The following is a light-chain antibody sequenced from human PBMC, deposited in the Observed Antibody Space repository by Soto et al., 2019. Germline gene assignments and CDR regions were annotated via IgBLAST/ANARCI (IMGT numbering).Light chain of an antibody. CDR3: QQRSNWPIT. Sequence: EIVLTQSLATLSLSPGESATLXWWASQSVSSNLAWYQQKPGQAPRLLIYDASNRATGIPVRFSGSGSGTDFTLTISSLEPEDLAVYYCQQRSNWPITFGQGTRLEI. CDR2: DAS. J-gene: IGKJ5*01. CDR1: QSVSSN. V-gene: IGKV3-11*01.